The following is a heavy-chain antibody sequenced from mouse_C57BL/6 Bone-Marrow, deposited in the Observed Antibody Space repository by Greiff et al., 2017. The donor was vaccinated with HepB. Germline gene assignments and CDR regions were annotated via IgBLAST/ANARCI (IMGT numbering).Heavy chain of an antibody. Sequence: EVKLMESGGGLVKPGGSLKLSCAASGFTFSDYGMHWVRQAPEKGLEWVAYISSGSSTIYYADTVKGRFTISRDNAKYTLFLQMTSLRSEDTAMDYCAGYYDGFAYWGQGTLVTVSA. CDR3: AGYYDGFAY. D-gene: IGHD2-4*01. V-gene: IGHV5-17*01. J-gene: IGHJ3*01. CDR2: ISSGSSTI. CDR1: GFTFSDYG.